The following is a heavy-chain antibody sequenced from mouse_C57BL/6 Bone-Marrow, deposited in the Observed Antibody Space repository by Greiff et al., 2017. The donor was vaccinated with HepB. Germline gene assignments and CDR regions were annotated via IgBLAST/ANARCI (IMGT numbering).Heavy chain of an antibody. J-gene: IGHJ2*01. CDR2: ISSGGSYT. V-gene: IGHV5-6*02. D-gene: IGHD2-4*01. Sequence: DVKLVESGGDLVKPGGSLKLSCAASGFTFSSYGMSWVRQTPDKRLEWVATISSGGSYTYYPDSVKGRFTISRDNAKNTLYLQMSSLKSEDTAMYYCARHDDYGFDYWGQGTTLTVSS. CDR1: GFTFSSYG. CDR3: ARHDDYGFDY.